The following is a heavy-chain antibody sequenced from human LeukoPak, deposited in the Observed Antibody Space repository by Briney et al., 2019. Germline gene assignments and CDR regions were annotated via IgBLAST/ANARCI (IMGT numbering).Heavy chain of an antibody. CDR3: ARVERGGVLVV. CDR1: GDTFSTYT. V-gene: IGHV1-69*08. D-gene: IGHD3-16*01. J-gene: IGHJ4*02. CDR2: AIPILGTP. Sequence: ASVKVSCKASGDTFSTYTVTWVRQAPGQGLEWMGGAIPILGTPNYAQKFQGRVTITADKSTTTVSIDLRSLRSDDTAVYYCARVERGGVLVVWGPGTLVIVSS.